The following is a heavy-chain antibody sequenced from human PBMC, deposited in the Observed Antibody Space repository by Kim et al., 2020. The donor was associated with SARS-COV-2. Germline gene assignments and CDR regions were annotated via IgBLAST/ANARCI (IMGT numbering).Heavy chain of an antibody. J-gene: IGHJ3*02. CDR3: ATPRRDYYESSWLGAFDI. CDR1: GYTFTSYY. CDR2: INPSGGST. Sequence: ASVKVSCKASGYTFTSYYMHWVRQASGQGLEWMGIINPSGGSTSYAQKFQGRVTMTRDPSTSTVYMELSSLRSEDTAVYYCATPRRDYYESSWLGAFDIWGQGTWVTGSS. D-gene: IGHD3-22*01. V-gene: IGHV1-46*01.